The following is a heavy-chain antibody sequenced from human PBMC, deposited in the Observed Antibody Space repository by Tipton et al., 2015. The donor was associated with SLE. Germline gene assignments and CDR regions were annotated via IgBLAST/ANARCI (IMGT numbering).Heavy chain of an antibody. V-gene: IGHV4-34*01. J-gene: IGHJ6*02. CDR1: GGSFGGYY. CDR2: IYYSGST. CDR3: AIVVRSERLGDFYGMDV. Sequence: GLVKPSETLSLTCAVYGGSFGGYYWSWIRQPPGKGLEWIGSIYYSGSTYYNPSLKSRVTISVDTSKNQFSLKLSSVTAADTAVYYCAIVVRSERLGDFYGMDVWGQGTTVTVSS. D-gene: IGHD3-16*01.